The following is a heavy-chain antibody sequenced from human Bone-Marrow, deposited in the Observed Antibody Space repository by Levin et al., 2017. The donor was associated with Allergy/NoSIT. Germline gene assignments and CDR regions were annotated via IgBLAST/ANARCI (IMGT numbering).Heavy chain of an antibody. J-gene: IGHJ1*01. D-gene: IGHD3-10*01. CDR3: TTLGNYYGAEYFHH. CDR1: GYTLTESS. CDR2: FDPEEGET. Sequence: EASVKVSCKVSGYTLTESSIHWVRQAPGKGLEWMGGFDPEEGETMYAQKFQGRVTMTEDTSTDTAYMELSSLRSEDTAVFYCTTLGNYYGAEYFHHWGQGTLVTVSS. V-gene: IGHV1-24*01.